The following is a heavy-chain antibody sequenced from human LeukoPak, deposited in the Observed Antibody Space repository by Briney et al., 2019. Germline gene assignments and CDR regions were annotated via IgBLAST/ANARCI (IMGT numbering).Heavy chain of an antibody. CDR2: ISSSSSYI. D-gene: IGHD1-26*01. Sequence: PSETLSLTCTVSGGSASSGHYFYSWVRQAPGKGLEWVSSISSSSSYIYYADSVKGRFTISRDNAKNSLYLQMNSLRAEDTAVYYCAKDRRGSYYSLYYYYYGMDVWGQGTTVTVSS. CDR3: AKDRRGSYYSLYYYYYGMDV. V-gene: IGHV3-21*01. CDR1: GGSASSGHYF. J-gene: IGHJ6*02.